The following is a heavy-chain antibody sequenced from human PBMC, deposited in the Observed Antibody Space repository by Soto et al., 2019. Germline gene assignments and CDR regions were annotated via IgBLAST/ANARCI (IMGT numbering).Heavy chain of an antibody. CDR3: ARDYGPFDY. V-gene: IGHV4-59*01. J-gene: IGHJ4*02. CDR2: IYYSGST. CDR1: GGSFSGYY. D-gene: IGHD4-17*01. Sequence: SETLSLTCAVYGGSFSGYYWSWIRQPPGKGLEWTGYIYYSGSTNYNPSLKSRVTISVDTSKNQFSLKLSSVTAADTAVYYCARDYGPFDYWGQGTLVTVSS.